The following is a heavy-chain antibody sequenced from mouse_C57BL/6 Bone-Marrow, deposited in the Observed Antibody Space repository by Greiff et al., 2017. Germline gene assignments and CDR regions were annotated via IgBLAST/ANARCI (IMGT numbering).Heavy chain of an antibody. J-gene: IGHJ3*01. Sequence: EVQLQESGPGLVKPSQSLSLTCSVTGYSITSGYYWNWIRQFPGNKLEWMGYISYDGSNNYNPSLKNRISITRDTSKNQFFLKLNSVTTEDTATYYCARGGYGYVPWFAYWGQGTLVTVSA. V-gene: IGHV3-6*01. CDR2: ISYDGSN. CDR3: ARGGYGYVPWFAY. D-gene: IGHD2-2*01. CDR1: GYSITSGYY.